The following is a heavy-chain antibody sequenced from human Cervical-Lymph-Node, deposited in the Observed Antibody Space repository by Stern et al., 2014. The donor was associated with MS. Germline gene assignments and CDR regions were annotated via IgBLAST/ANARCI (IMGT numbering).Heavy chain of an antibody. V-gene: IGHV1-69*06. CDR3: VVPSTMTTAAFDV. D-gene: IGHD4-17*01. Sequence: QVQLGQSGAEVMKPGSSVKVSCKASGGTFNTLSMNWVRQAPGQRLEWMGGIIPIFDPPNFAQTFQGSVTIPADSSTSTVSMALNSQRSDDTAVYYCVVPSTMTTAAFDVWGQGTMVTVSS. CDR1: GGTFNTLS. J-gene: IGHJ3*01. CDR2: IIPIFDPP.